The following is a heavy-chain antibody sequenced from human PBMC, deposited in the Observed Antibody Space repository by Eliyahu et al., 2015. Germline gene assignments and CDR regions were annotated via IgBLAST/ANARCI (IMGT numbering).Heavy chain of an antibody. D-gene: IGHD2-21*01. CDR1: GYTFGNNG. J-gene: IGHJ4*02. CDR2: XNTYYGTT. Sequence: QVQLVQPGVEVKKPRASVKVSCKASGYTFGNNGVVWLRQAPGQGLEWXGWXNTYYGTTNYAPQLQGRVTLTTDTSTKTAYMELRSLRSDDTAVYYCARVENYGYSFDSWGQGTLVTVSS. V-gene: IGHV1-18*01. CDR3: ARVENYGYSFDS.